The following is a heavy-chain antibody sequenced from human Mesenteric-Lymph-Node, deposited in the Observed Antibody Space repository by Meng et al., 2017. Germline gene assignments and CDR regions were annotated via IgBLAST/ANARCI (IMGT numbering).Heavy chain of an antibody. J-gene: IGHJ5*02. CDR1: GGSISSGDYY. Sequence: VQRPDSGPGLGTPSQTRALPCHVPGGSISSGDYYWSWIRQPPGKGLEWIGYIYYSGSTYSNASLKSRVTISIDRSKNQFSLKPSSVTAADTAVYYCARDRKHYGERGWFDPWGQGTLVTVSS. D-gene: IGHD4-17*01. CDR2: IYYSGST. CDR3: ARDRKHYGERGWFDP. V-gene: IGHV4-30-4*01.